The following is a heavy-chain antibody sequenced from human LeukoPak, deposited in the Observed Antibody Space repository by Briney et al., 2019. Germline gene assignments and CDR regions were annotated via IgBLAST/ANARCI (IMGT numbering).Heavy chain of an antibody. V-gene: IGHV4-34*01. CDR2: INESGTT. J-gene: IGHJ5*02. CDR3: ARALMTLVRGVPRTTWFHP. D-gene: IGHD3-10*01. CDR1: GGSFSGYY. Sequence: PSETLSLTCAVFGGSFSGYYWTWVRQAPGKGLEWIGEINESGTTNYNASLNNRVTISVGTSKNQFSLKLTSLTAADTAVFYCARALMTLVRGVPRTTWFHPWGQGTLVTVSS.